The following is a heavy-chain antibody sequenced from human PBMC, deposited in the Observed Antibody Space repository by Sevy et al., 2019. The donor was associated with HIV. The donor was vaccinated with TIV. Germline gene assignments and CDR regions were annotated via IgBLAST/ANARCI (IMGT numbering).Heavy chain of an antibody. J-gene: IGHJ4*02. CDR1: GFSLNTSGVG. V-gene: IGHV2-5*02. D-gene: IGHD4-4*01. CDR2: IFWDDEK. Sequence: SGPTLVNPAQTLTLTCSFSGFSLNTSGVGVGWIRLPPGKALEWLTLIFWDDEKRYSPPLKNRLTLTKDTSKNQVVLTMTNMDPVDTATYYCARFLKGDYTNYFDSWDQGSLVTVSS. CDR3: ARFLKGDYTNYFDS.